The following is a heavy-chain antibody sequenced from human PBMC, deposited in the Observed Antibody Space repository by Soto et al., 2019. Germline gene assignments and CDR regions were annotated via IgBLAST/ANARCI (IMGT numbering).Heavy chain of an antibody. D-gene: IGHD4-17*01. Sequence: QVHLVQSGTEVKEPGASVKVSCKASASTFTGYTINWVRQAPGQGLVWMGRISTINGNTKYAGNFEGRVTMTTNTSTTTAYMELTSLTFDDTAVYFCARGTVTSGRWFGPWGQGTLFSVSS. V-gene: IGHV1-18*04. CDR3: ARGTVTSGRWFGP. CDR2: ISTINGNT. J-gene: IGHJ5*02. CDR1: ASTFTGYT.